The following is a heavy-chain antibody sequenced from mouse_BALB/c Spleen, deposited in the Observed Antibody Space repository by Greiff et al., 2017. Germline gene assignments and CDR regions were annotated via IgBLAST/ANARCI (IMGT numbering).Heavy chain of an antibody. Sequence: VQVVESGPGLVAPSQSLSITCTVSGFSLTSYGVHWVRQPPGKGLEWLGVIWAGGSTNYNSALMSRLSISKDNSKSQVFLKMNSLQTDDTAMYYCARDGGYYGSSRAWFAYWGQGTLVTVSA. CDR2: IWAGGST. CDR1: GFSLTSYG. V-gene: IGHV2-9*02. D-gene: IGHD1-1*01. CDR3: ARDGGYYGSSRAWFAY. J-gene: IGHJ3*01.